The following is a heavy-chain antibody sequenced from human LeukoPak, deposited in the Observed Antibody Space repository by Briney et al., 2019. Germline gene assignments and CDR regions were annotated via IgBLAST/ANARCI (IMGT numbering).Heavy chain of an antibody. V-gene: IGHV3-7*01. CDR3: ASGYCSGGSCSSSLFDY. CDR2: IKQDGSEK. J-gene: IGHJ4*02. D-gene: IGHD2-15*01. Sequence: GRSLRLSCAASGFTFSSYWMSWVRQAPGKGLEWVANIKQDGSEKYYVDSVKGRFTISRDNAKNSLYLQMNSLRAEDTAVYYCASGYCSGGSCSSSLFDYWGQGTLVTVSS. CDR1: GFTFSSYW.